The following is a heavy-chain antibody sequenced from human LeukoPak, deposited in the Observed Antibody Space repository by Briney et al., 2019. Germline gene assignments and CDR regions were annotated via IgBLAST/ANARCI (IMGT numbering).Heavy chain of an antibody. CDR1: GGSISSGDYY. CDR2: IYYSGST. J-gene: IGHJ3*02. Sequence: PSETLSLTCTVSGGSISSGDYYWSWIRQPPGKGLEWIGYIYYSGSTYYNPSLKSRVTISVGTSKNQFSLKLSSVTAADTAVYYCASSTGGDCCDAFDIWGQGTMVTVSS. CDR3: ASSTGGDCCDAFDI. V-gene: IGHV4-30-4*01. D-gene: IGHD2-21*02.